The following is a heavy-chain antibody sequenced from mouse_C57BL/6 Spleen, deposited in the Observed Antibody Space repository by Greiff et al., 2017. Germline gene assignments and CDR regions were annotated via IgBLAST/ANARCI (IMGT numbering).Heavy chain of an antibody. CDR3: AREYSNYWYFDV. D-gene: IGHD2-5*01. V-gene: IGHV5-9*01. CDR1: GFTFSSYT. Sequence: EVHLVESGGGLVKPGGSLKLSCAASGFTFSSYTMSWVRQTPEKRLEWVATISGGGGNTYYPDSVKGRFTISRDNAKNTLYLQMSSLRSEDTALYYCAREYSNYWYFDVWGTGTSVTVSS. CDR2: ISGGGGNT. J-gene: IGHJ1*03.